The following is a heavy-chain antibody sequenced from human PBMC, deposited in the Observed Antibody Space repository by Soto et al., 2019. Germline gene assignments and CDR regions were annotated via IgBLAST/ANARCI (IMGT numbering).Heavy chain of an antibody. CDR1: GFTFSDYS. J-gene: IGHJ6*03. V-gene: IGHV3-23*01. CDR3: SKAPGDYYYMDV. Sequence: EVQLLESGGGLVQSGGSLRLSCAASGFTFSDYSMNWVRQAPGRGLEWVSTISSGGLSTYFADSVQGRFTISRDNSNEKVYLQMNNLRADDTAVYFCSKAPGDYYYMDVWGKGTTVTVSS. CDR2: ISSGGLST.